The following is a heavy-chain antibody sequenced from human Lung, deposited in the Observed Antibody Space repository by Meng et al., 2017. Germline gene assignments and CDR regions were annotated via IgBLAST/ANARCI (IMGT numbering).Heavy chain of an antibody. Sequence: QGQLQESGPGLVKPGQTVSLTCNVSGGSFSSRNLYWSWIGPPPGNGLEGSRHIYNSGSTYYNQSLKSRITISVDTAKNQFSLKLSSVTAADTAVYYCARGQKGYFDLWGRGTLVTVSS. J-gene: IGHJ2*01. CDR1: GGSFSSRNLY. CDR2: IYNSGST. CDR3: ARGQKGYFDL. V-gene: IGHV4-30-4*01.